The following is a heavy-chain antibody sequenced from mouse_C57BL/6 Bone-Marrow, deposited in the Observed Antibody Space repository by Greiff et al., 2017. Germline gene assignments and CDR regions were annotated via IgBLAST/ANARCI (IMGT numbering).Heavy chain of an antibody. CDR3: ARDLGPFDY. J-gene: IGHJ2*01. Sequence: EVKLVESGGGLVKPGGSLKLSCAASGFTFSSYAMSWVRQTPEKRLEWVATISDGGSYTYYPDNVKGRFTISRDNAKNNLYLQMSHLKSDDTAMYYCARDLGPFDYWGQGTTLTVSS. CDR2: ISDGGSYT. CDR1: GFTFSSYA. V-gene: IGHV5-4*01. D-gene: IGHD4-1*01.